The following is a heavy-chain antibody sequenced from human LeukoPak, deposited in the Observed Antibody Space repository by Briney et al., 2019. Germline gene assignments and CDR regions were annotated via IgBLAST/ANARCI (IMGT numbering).Heavy chain of an antibody. J-gene: IGHJ4*02. CDR1: GGSISSSSYH. V-gene: IGHV4-39*01. Sequence: SETLSLTCTVSGGSISSSSYHWGWIRQPPGKGLEWIGTIYSSGSSYYNPSLKSRLTISVDTSRNQFSLKLSSVTASDTAVYYCAARYGSGTYPRYYFDSWGQGTLVTVSS. D-gene: IGHD3-10*01. CDR3: AARYGSGTYPRYYFDS. CDR2: IYSSGSS.